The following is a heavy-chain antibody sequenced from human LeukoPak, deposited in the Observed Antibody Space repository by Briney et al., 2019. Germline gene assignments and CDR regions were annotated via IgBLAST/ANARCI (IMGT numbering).Heavy chain of an antibody. D-gene: IGHD3-16*02. J-gene: IGHJ4*02. V-gene: IGHV4-34*01. CDR2: INHSGST. CDR1: GGSFSGYY. Sequence: SETLSHTCAVYGGSFSGYYWSWIRQPPGKGLEWIGEINHSGSTNYNPSLKSRVTISVDTSKNQFSLKLSSVTAADTAVYYCARGPYDYVWGSYRRTRPYFDYWGQGTLVTVSS. CDR3: ARGPYDYVWGSYRRTRPYFDY.